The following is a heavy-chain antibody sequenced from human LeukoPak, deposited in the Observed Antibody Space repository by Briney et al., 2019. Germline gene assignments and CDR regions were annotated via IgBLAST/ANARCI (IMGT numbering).Heavy chain of an antibody. Sequence: GGSLRLSCAASGCTFDDYTMHWVRQAPGKGLEWVSLISWDGGSTHYADSVKGRFTISRDNSKNSLYLQMNSLRTEDTALYYCAKGDRIVARDAFDIWGQGTMVTVSS. J-gene: IGHJ3*02. V-gene: IGHV3-43*01. CDR3: AKGDRIVARDAFDI. D-gene: IGHD6-6*01. CDR2: ISWDGGST. CDR1: GCTFDDYT.